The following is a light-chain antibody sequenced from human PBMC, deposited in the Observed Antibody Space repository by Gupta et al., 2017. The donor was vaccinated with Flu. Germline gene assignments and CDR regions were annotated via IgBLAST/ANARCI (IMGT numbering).Light chain of an antibody. CDR3: RQALQVPYT. J-gene: IGKJ4*01. V-gene: IGKV2-28*01. Sequence: DIVMTQSPLSLPVTPGESASISCSSSQSLLHSNGHNYMEWYLQKPGQSPQLLIHLTSNRASGVPDRISGSGSGTDFTLKISRVEAEDVGVYYCRQALQVPYTFGGGTXLEIK. CDR2: LTS. CDR1: QSLLHSNGHNY.